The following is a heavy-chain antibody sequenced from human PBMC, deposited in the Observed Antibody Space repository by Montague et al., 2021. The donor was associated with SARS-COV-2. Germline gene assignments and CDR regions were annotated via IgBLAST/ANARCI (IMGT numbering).Heavy chain of an antibody. V-gene: IGHV4-34*01. CDR2: INQSGRT. CDR3: SDYGDTEPFQH. Sequence: SETLSLTCAVYGGSFSGYYWSWIRRPPEKGLEWIGEINQSGRTNNNPSLKSRVIISVDTSKNQFSLKLSSVTAADTAVYYCSDYGDTEPFQHWGQGTLVTVSS. CDR1: GGSFSGYY. J-gene: IGHJ1*01. D-gene: IGHD4-17*01.